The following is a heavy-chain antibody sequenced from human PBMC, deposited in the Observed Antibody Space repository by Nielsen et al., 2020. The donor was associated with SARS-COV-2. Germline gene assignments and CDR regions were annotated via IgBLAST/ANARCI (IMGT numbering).Heavy chain of an antibody. CDR1: GYTFTSYG. D-gene: IGHD3-16*02. J-gene: IGHJ4*02. CDR3: AREYYDYVWGSYRRYDY. Sequence: ASVKVSCKASGYTFTSYGISWVRQAPGQGLEWMGWISAYNGNTNYAQKLQGRVTVTTDTSTSTAYMELRSLRSDDTAVYYCAREYYDYVWGSYRRYDYWGQGTLVTVSS. CDR2: ISAYNGNT. V-gene: IGHV1-18*01.